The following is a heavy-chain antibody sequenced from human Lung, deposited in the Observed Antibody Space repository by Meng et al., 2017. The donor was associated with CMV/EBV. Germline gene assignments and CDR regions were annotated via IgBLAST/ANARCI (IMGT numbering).Heavy chain of an antibody. Sequence: QVPLRESGPALVKPSETRSLTCAVPGDSITNHNWWAWVRQPPGKGLEWIGEIPHRGSSAYNPSLKSRVSMSIDKSKNQFSLKLTSVTAADTAVYHCLRRSGGSVWGQGTLVTVSS. CDR2: IPHRGSS. J-gene: IGHJ1*01. V-gene: IGHV4-4*02. D-gene: IGHD3-10*01. CDR1: GDSITNHNW. CDR3: LRRSGGSV.